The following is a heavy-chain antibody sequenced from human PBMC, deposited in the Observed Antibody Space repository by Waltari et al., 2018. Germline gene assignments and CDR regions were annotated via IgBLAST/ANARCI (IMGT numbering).Heavy chain of an antibody. J-gene: IGHJ4*02. CDR2: ISSRDNII. V-gene: IGHV3-11*01. Sequence: QVQLVESGGGLVNPGGSLRLSCAASGFSFSDYYMTWIRQAPGKGLEWIAYISSRDNIIYHADSVKGRFTISRDNAKNSLFLQMKSLRAEDTAVYYCARVAYSPRWSVVLYYFDYWGQGTLVT. D-gene: IGHD5-12*01. CDR3: ARVAYSPRWSVVLYYFDY. CDR1: GFSFSDYY.